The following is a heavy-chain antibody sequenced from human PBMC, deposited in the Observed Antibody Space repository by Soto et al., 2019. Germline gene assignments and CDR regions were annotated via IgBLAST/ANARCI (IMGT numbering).Heavy chain of an antibody. CDR2: INPNSGGT. CDR3: ARSSTVTDRGYYYGMDV. J-gene: IGHJ6*02. V-gene: IGHV1-2*04. Sequence: ASVKVSCKASGYTFTGYYMHWVRQAPGQGLEWMGWINPNSGGTNYAQKFQGWVTMTRDTSISTAYMELSRLRSDDTAVYYCARSSTVTDRGYYYGMDVWGQGTTVTGS. D-gene: IGHD4-4*01. CDR1: GYTFTGYY.